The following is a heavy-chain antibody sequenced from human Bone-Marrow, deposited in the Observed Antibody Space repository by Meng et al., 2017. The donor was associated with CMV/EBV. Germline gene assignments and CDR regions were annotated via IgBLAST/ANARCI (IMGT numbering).Heavy chain of an antibody. CDR1: GFTFSSYA. CDR3: ARDQINSYYDILTGYSLDY. Sequence: GESLKISCAASGFTFSSYAMHWVRQAPGKGLEWVAVISYDGSNKYYADSVKGRFTISRDNSKNTLYLQMNSLRAEETAVYYCARDQINSYYDILTGYSLDYWGQGTVVTVSS. J-gene: IGHJ4*03. CDR2: ISYDGSNK. D-gene: IGHD3-9*01. V-gene: IGHV3-30-3*01.